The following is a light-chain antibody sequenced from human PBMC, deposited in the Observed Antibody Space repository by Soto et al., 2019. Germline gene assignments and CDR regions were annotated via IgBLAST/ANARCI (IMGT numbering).Light chain of an antibody. Sequence: EIVLTQSPGTLSLSPGERATLSCRASQSVTSSYLAWYQQKPGQAPRLVMYGASIRTSGIPDRFSGSGSGTDFTLTISRLEPEDFAVYYCQQDVRAPWTFGQGTKVEIK. CDR3: QQDVRAPWT. V-gene: IGKV3-20*01. CDR1: QSVTSSY. CDR2: GAS. J-gene: IGKJ1*01.